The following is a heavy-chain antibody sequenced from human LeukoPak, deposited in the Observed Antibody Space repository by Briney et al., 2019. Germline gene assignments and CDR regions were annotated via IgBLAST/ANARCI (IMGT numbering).Heavy chain of an antibody. D-gene: IGHD3-10*01. CDR2: IYYSGTT. CDR3: ARVEDRGDYRYCYFEV. Sequence: SETLSLTCTVSGGSINYGGWIRQPPGKGLEWIGSIYYSGTTYYNPSLKSRVTIFVDTSKNQFSLKLSSVTAADTAVYYCARVEDRGDYRYCYFEVWGRGTLVVFSS. V-gene: IGHV4-39*01. J-gene: IGHJ2*01. CDR1: GGSINY.